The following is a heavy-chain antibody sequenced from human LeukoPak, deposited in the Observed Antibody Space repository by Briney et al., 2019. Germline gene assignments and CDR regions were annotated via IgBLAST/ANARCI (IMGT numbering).Heavy chain of an antibody. J-gene: IGHJ6*02. CDR2: INPNSGGT. D-gene: IGHD2-2*01. CDR1: GYTFTGYY. Sequence: ASVKVSCKASGYTFTGYYMHWVRQAPGQGLEWMGRINPNSGGTNYAQKFQGRVTMTRDTSISTAYMELSRLRSDDTAVYYCARGDPGYCSSTSCYLHYYGVDVWGQGTTVTVSS. CDR3: ARGDPGYCSSTSCYLHYYGVDV. V-gene: IGHV1-2*06.